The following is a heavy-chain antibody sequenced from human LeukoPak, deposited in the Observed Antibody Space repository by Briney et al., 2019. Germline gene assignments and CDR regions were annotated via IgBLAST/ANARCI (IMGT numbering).Heavy chain of an antibody. D-gene: IGHD3-9*01. CDR2: ISSSGSTI. CDR1: GFTFSDYY. V-gene: IGHV3-11*04. Sequence: GGSLRLSCAASGFTFSDYYMSWIRQAPGKGLEWVSYISSSGSTIHYADSVKGRFTISRDSSKNTLYLQMNSLRAEDTAVYYCARDGPYYDVLTGYPPFDYWGQGTLVTVSS. J-gene: IGHJ4*02. CDR3: ARDGPYYDVLTGYPPFDY.